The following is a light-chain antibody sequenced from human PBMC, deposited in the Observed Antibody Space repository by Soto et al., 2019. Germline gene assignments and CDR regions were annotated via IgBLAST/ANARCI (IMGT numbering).Light chain of an antibody. V-gene: IGKV1-5*01. CDR1: QSIRTW. CDR3: QQYDSYSWT. J-gene: IGKJ1*01. Sequence: DIQITQSPSTLSASVGVRVTIACRASQSIRTWVAWYQQKPGKAPKLLIYDASSLQSGVPSRFSGRGSGTEFTLTISSMQPDDFANYYCQQYDSYSWTFGQGTKV. CDR2: DAS.